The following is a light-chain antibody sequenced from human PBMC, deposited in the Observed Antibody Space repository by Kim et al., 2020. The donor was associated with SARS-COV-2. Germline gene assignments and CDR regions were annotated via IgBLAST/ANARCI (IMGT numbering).Light chain of an antibody. CDR3: QSYDTTLRAWV. V-gene: IGLV1-40*01. CDR2: RNT. CDR1: SSNIGAGYD. Sequence: QRVPIACTGSSSNIGAGYDVHWYQQLPGTTPKLFVYRNTNRPPGVPDRFSGSKSDTSASLAITGLQAEDEAHYYCQSYDTTLRAWVFGGGTKLTVL. J-gene: IGLJ3*02.